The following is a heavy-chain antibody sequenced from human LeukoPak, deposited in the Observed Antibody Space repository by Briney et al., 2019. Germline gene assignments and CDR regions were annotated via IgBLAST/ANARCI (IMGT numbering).Heavy chain of an antibody. D-gene: IGHD2-21*02. Sequence: ASVKVSCKASGGTFSSYAISWVRQAPGQGLEWMGGIIPIFGTANYAQKFQGRVTITADKSTSTAYMELSSLRSEDTAVYYCARTVRGNYYYYYYMDVWGKGTTVTVSS. CDR3: ARTVRGNYYYYYYMDV. CDR2: IIPIFGTA. CDR1: GGTFSSYA. J-gene: IGHJ6*03. V-gene: IGHV1-69*06.